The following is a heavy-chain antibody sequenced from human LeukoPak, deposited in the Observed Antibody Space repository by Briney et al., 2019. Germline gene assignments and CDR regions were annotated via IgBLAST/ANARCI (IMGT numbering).Heavy chain of an antibody. J-gene: IGHJ4*02. CDR3: ASQYSSGHFTYYFDF. CDR2: ISNYNGDI. CDR1: RYTYTSYG. Sequence: GGSVTETFMASRYTYTSYGINWVRPAPGQGLEGMGWISNYNGDIKYAQTFLLRVTLATDTSTSSAYMELRSLRSDDTAVYYCASQYSSGHFTYYFDFWGQGTLVTVSS. D-gene: IGHD6-19*01. V-gene: IGHV1-18*04.